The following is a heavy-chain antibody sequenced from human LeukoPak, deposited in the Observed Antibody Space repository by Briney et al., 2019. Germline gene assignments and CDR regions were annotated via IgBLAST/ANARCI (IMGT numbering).Heavy chain of an antibody. CDR3: GRVNYYHYYMDV. CDR1: GGSFSGYY. CDR2: INHSGST. V-gene: IGHV4-34*01. J-gene: IGHJ6*03. Sequence: PSETLSLTCAVYGGSFSGYYWSWIRQPPGKGLEWIGEINHSGSTNYNPSLKSRFTISVDTSKNQFSLKVSSVTAADTAVYYCGRVNYYHYYMDVWGKGTTVTVSS.